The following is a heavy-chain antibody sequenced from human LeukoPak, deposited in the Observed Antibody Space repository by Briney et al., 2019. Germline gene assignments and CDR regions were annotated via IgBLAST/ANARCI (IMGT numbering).Heavy chain of an antibody. CDR1: GGSISSSSYY. J-gene: IGHJ6*02. V-gene: IGHV4-39*07. CDR2: IYYSGST. D-gene: IGHD6-13*01. Sequence: SETLSLTCTVSGGSISSSSYYWGWIRQPPGKGLEWIGSIYYSGSTYYNPSLKSRVTISVDTSKNQFSLKLSSVTAVDTAVYYCARTAAAGYHYYYYGMDVWGQGTTVTVSS. CDR3: ARTAAAGYHYYYYGMDV.